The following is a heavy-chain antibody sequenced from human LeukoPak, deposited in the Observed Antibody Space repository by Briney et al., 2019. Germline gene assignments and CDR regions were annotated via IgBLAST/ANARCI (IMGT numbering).Heavy chain of an antibody. V-gene: IGHV1-18*01. CDR3: ARGVREGGTTWYYYYGMDV. CDR2: ISAYNGNT. J-gene: IGHJ6*02. Sequence: ASVKFSCKASGYTFTSYGISWVRQAPGQGLEWMGWISAYNGNTNYAQKLQGRVTMTTDTSTSTAYMELRSLRSDDTAVYYCARGVREGGTTWYYYYGMDVWGQGTTVTVSS. D-gene: IGHD1-1*01. CDR1: GYTFTSYG.